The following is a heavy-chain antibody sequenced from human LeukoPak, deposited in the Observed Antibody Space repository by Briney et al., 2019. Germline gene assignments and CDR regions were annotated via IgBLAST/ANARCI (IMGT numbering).Heavy chain of an antibody. J-gene: IGHJ4*02. CDR3: AKSSGYPRGFSFDY. CDR2: ISWNSGSI. V-gene: IGHV3-9*01. Sequence: GGSLRLSCAASGFTFDDYAMHWVRQAPGKGLEWVSGISWNSGSIGYADSVKGRFTISRDNAKNSLYLQMNSLRAEDTALYYCAKSSGYPRGFSFDYWGQGTLVTVSS. D-gene: IGHD3-22*01. CDR1: GFTFDDYA.